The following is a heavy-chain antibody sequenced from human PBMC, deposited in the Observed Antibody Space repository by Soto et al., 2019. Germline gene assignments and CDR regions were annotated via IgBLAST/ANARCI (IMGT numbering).Heavy chain of an antibody. CDR2: MRYSGSS. D-gene: IGHD4-17*01. V-gene: IGHV4-31*03. Sequence: QVQLQESGPGLVKPSRTLTLTCTVSGGFVDSGGYYWTWIRHLPGKGLEWIGYMRYSGSSYSNPSLESRVTMSFDTSKNNFYLKLSSVTAADTAVYYCAIPEGDPRHFGDYGRSGWGAFDIWGQGTMVTVSS. CDR1: GGFVDSGGYY. J-gene: IGHJ3*02. CDR3: AIPEGDPRHFGDYGRSGWGAFDI.